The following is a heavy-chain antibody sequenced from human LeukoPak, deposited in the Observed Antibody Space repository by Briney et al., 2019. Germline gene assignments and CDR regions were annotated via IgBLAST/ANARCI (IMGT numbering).Heavy chain of an antibody. D-gene: IGHD5-24*01. V-gene: IGHV3-23*01. CDR1: GFTFSNCA. CDR2: NHGAST. CDR3: AKDQAGDGYNSM. J-gene: IGHJ4*02. Sequence: GGSLRLSCVTSGFTFSNCAMSWVRQAPGKGLEWVLTNHGASTYYAASVKGRFTISRDNSKNTLYLQMNSLRAEDTAIYYCAKDQAGDGYNSMWGQGTRVTVSS.